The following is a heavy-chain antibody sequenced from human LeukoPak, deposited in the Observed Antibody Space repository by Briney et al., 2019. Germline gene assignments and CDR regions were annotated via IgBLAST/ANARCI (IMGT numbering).Heavy chain of an antibody. CDR3: ARDLGSGYVFFDY. V-gene: IGHV3-21*01. CDR1: GFTFSSYR. CDR2: ISSGSTYM. D-gene: IGHD5-12*01. Sequence: GGSLRLSCAASGFTFSSYRMNWVRQAPGKGLEWVSSISSGSTYMNYADSVKGRFTISRDNAKNSLYLQMNSLRAEDTAVYYCARDLGSGYVFFDYWGQGTLVTVSS. J-gene: IGHJ4*02.